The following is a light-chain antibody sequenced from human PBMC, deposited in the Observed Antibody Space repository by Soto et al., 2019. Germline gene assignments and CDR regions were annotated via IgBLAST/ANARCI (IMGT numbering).Light chain of an antibody. J-gene: IGKJ1*01. CDR2: AAS. CDR3: LQDYNYPRT. Sequence: ANPLTPSPPSLSTYVGDIVAITCRASHNINTYLNWYQQRPGKAPRLLIYAASSVQGGVPSRFSGSGSGTDFTLTISSLQPEDFATYYCLQDYNYPRTFGQGTKVDIK. CDR1: HNINTY. V-gene: IGKV1-6*02.